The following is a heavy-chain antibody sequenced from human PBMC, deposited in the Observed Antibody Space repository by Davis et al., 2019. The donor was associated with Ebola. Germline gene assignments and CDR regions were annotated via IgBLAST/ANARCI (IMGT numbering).Heavy chain of an antibody. Sequence: MPSETLSPTCALYGGSFSGYYWSWIRQPPGKGLEWIGEINHSGSTNYNPSLKSRVTISVDTSKNQFSLKLSSVTAADTAVYYWARDRGPLGFDPWGQGTLVTVSS. V-gene: IGHV4-34*01. D-gene: IGHD3-10*01. J-gene: IGHJ5*02. CDR1: GGSFSGYY. CDR2: INHSGST. CDR3: ARDRGPLGFDP.